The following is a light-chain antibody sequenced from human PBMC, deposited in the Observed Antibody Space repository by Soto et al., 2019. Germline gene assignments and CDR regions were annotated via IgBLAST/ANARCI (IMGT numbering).Light chain of an antibody. Sequence: EVVMTQSPATLSVSPGERVTLSCRASESVHRNLAWYQQKPGQGPSLLIYYASTRATGAPDRFTGSGSGTEFTLTISSLQSEDFGVYHCQHYSNWPPTFGPGTKVEIK. J-gene: IGKJ3*01. CDR2: YAS. CDR1: ESVHRN. V-gene: IGKV3-15*01. CDR3: QHYSNWPPT.